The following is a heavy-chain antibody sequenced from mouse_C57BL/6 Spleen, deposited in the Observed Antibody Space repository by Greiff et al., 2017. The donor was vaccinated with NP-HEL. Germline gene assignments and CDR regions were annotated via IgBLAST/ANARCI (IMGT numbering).Heavy chain of an antibody. V-gene: IGHV2-6-1*01. CDR3: ARHGYYGSRAMDY. J-gene: IGHJ4*01. CDR2: IWSDGRT. CDR1: GFSLTSYG. Sequence: VKLVESGPGLVAPSQSLSITCTVSGFSLTSYGVHWVRQPPGKGLEWLVVIWSDGRTTYNSALKSRLSISKDNSKSQVFLKMNSLQTDDTAMYYCARHGYYGSRAMDYWGQGTSVTVSS. D-gene: IGHD1-1*01.